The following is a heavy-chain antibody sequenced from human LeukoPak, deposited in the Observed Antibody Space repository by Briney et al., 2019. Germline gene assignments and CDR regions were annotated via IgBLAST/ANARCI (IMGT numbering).Heavy chain of an antibody. CDR3: ARGWGYYGSGSYYLPSLGYMDV. CDR2: INHSGST. CDR1: GGSFSGYY. Sequence: SETLSLTCAVYGGSFSGYYWSWIRQPPGKGLEWIGEINHSGSTNYNPSLKSRVTISVDTSKNQFSLQLSSVTAAETAVYYCARGWGYYGSGSYYLPSLGYMDVWGKGTTVTVSS. J-gene: IGHJ6*03. V-gene: IGHV4-34*01. D-gene: IGHD3-10*01.